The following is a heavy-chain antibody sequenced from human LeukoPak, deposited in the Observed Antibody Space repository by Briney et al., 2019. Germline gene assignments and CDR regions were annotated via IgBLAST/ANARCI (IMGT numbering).Heavy chain of an antibody. V-gene: IGHV4-38-2*02. Sequence: PSETLSLTCSVSGYSITSGYDWGWIRQPPGKGLECIGSIHNTGSTYYNPSLKSRFTISVDTSNNQFSLKVTPVTAADTAVYFCARELYGWYTFDSWAREPWSSSPQ. CDR3: ARELYGWYTFDS. CDR2: IHNTGST. J-gene: IGHJ4*02. CDR1: GYSITSGYD. D-gene: IGHD6-19*01.